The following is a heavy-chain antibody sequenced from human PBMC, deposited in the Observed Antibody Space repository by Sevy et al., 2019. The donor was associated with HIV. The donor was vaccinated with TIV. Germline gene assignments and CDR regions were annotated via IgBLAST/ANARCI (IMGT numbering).Heavy chain of an antibody. CDR2: INPNSDDT. Sequence: ASVKVSCKASESTFTAYYIHWLRQAPGQGLEWMGWINPNSDDTNYAQKFQGRVSMAADTSISTAYMDLSRLRFDDTAGYYGAGGRGFFGGGGGLDVWGQGTTVTVSS. CDR3: AGGRGFFGGGGGLDV. D-gene: IGHD3-16*01. J-gene: IGHJ6*02. CDR1: ESTFTAYY. V-gene: IGHV1-2*02.